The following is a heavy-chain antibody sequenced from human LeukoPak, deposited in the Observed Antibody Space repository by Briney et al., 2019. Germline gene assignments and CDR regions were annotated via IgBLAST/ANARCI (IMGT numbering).Heavy chain of an antibody. Sequence: GGSLRLSCAASGFTFDNFAIHWVRQTPGKGLEWVSLVSGNGVNTYYADSVKGRFTISRDNSKNSLYLQMNSLRTEDTALYFCTKDSSSLWYFDFWGQGALVTVSS. J-gene: IGHJ4*02. V-gene: IGHV3-43*02. D-gene: IGHD6-13*01. CDR1: GFTFDNFA. CDR3: TKDSSSLWYFDF. CDR2: VSGNGVNT.